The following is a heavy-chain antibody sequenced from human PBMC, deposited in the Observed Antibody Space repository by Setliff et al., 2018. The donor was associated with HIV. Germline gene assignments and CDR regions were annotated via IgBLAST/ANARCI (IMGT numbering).Heavy chain of an antibody. D-gene: IGHD6-6*01. V-gene: IGHV4-59*11. CDR3: ARVPPEYSSSSQAFDI. CDR2: IYTTGST. Sequence: PSETLSLTCTVSGSSISGHFWTWIRQPPGKGLEWIGYIYTTGSTNYNPSLTSRVTISVGTSKNKFSLKMRSVTAADTAVYYCARVPPEYSSSSQAFDIWGQGTKVTVSS. CDR1: GSSISGHF. J-gene: IGHJ3*02.